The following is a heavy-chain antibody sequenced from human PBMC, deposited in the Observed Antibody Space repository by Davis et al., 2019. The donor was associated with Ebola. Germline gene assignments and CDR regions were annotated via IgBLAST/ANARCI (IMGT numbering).Heavy chain of an antibody. CDR1: GFTFSSYA. Sequence: GESLKISCAASGFTFSSYAMSWVRQAPGKGLEWVSGISGSGGGSYYADSVKGRFTISRDNSKNSVSLQMHSLRAEDTAVYYCAGGDFWSGQFDYWGQGTLVTVSS. CDR2: ISGSGGGS. CDR3: AGGDFWSGQFDY. D-gene: IGHD3-3*01. V-gene: IGHV3-23*01. J-gene: IGHJ4*02.